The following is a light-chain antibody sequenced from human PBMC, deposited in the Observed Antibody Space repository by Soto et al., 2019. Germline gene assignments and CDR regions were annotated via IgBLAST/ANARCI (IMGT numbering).Light chain of an antibody. CDR3: LQYNNYPYT. J-gene: IGKJ2*01. CDR1: QGITTD. CDR2: AAS. Sequence: DIQMTQSPSSLSASVGDRVTITCRASQGITTDLNWYQQKPGKAPKRLIYAASRLQSGVPSRFSGSGSGTDFTLTISSLQPDDFVTYYCLQYNNYPYTFGQGTKLEIK. V-gene: IGKV1-17*01.